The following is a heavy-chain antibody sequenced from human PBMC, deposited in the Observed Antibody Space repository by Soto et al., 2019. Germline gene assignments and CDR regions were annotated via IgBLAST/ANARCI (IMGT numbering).Heavy chain of an antibody. J-gene: IGHJ4*01. V-gene: IGHV6-1*01. Sequence: PSQTLSLTCAITGDSVSSNSVGWSWVRQYPSRGLEWLGRTYYRSKWYYEYAVSVRGRITINPDTSKNQYSLQLNSVTPEDTAVYFCARGEQYSGRIFDYWGQGTLVTVSS. D-gene: IGHD1-26*01. CDR2: TYYRSKWYY. CDR1: GDSVSSNSVG. CDR3: ARGEQYSGRIFDY.